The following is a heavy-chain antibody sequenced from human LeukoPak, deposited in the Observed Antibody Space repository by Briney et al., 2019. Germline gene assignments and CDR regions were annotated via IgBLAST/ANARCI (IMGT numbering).Heavy chain of an antibody. J-gene: IGHJ4*02. CDR1: GFTFSSYA. CDR2: ISASGGST. V-gene: IGHV3-23*01. D-gene: IGHD2-2*01. CDR3: AKGYCSSTNCKESFFDY. Sequence: PGGSLRLSCAASGFTFSSYAMNWVRQAPGKGLEWVSTISASGGSTYNFVKGRFTISRDNSKNTLYLQMNSLRAEDTAVYYCAKGYCSSTNCKESFFDYWGQGTLVTVSS.